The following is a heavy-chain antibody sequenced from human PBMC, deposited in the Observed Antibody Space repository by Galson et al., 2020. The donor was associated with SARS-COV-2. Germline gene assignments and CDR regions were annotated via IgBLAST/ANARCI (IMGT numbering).Heavy chain of an antibody. V-gene: IGHV1-18*01. CDR2: ISTYNGDT. J-gene: IGHJ4*02. Sequence: ASVKVSCKASGYTFSRYGISWVRQAPGQGLEWMGWISTYNGDTYYAQSLQGRVTMTTDTSTSTAYMDLRSLRSDDTAVYYCARDCWYYASGSEHWGQGTLVTVSS. CDR3: ARDCWYYASGSEH. CDR1: GYTFSRYG. D-gene: IGHD3-10*01.